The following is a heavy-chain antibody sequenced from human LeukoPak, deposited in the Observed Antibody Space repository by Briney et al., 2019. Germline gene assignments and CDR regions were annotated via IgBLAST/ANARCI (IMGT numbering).Heavy chain of an antibody. CDR1: GYSFTSFG. V-gene: IGHV1-18*01. J-gene: IGHJ4*02. CDR2: ISAYNGNT. D-gene: IGHD5-18*01. CDR3: VRDLGVDTSMIFFDF. Sequence: ASVKVSCKASGYSFTSFGISWVRQAPGQGLKWMGWISAYNGNTRSAQKFQGRVTMTTDTSTSTAYMELRSLRFDDTAVFYCVRDLGVDTSMIFFDFWGQGTLVTVSS.